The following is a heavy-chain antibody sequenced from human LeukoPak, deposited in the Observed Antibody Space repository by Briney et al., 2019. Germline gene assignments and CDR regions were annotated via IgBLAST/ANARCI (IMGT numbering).Heavy chain of an antibody. Sequence: ASVTVSCKASGYTFTSYGISWVRQAPGQGLEWMGWINAYNNGYTNYTQKLRGRVTMTTDTSTCTAYMELRSLRSDDTAVYYCARDGHSSGYYQTDAFHIWGQGTMVTVSS. V-gene: IGHV1-18*01. CDR1: GYTFTSYG. CDR2: INAYNNGYT. J-gene: IGHJ3*02. CDR3: ARDGHSSGYYQTDAFHI. D-gene: IGHD3-22*01.